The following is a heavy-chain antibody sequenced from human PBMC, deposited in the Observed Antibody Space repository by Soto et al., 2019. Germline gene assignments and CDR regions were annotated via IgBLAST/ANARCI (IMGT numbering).Heavy chain of an antibody. D-gene: IGHD3-10*01. V-gene: IGHV3-30-3*01. CDR2: VSHDGSNK. Sequence: GSLRLSCSASGFTFSNFAMHWVRQAPGKGLEWVAVVSHDGSNKNYADSVKGRFTISRDNSNNTLYLQMNSLRAEDTAVYYCARNYYGSGSYLGPFGYWGQGTLVTVSS. CDR3: ARNYYGSGSYLGPFGY. CDR1: GFTFSNFA. J-gene: IGHJ4*02.